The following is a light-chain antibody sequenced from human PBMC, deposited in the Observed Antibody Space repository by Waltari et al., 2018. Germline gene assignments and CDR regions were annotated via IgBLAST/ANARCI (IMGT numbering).Light chain of an antibody. CDR1: QSIAGN. Sequence: EVVMTQSPATLSVSPGERATLSCRASQSIAGNLAWYQQKPGQAPRLLIYDASTRATGIPATFSGSGSGTEFTLTISSLQSEDFAVYYCQQYNNWPRTFGQGTRVEMK. V-gene: IGKV3-15*01. CDR3: QQYNNWPRT. CDR2: DAS. J-gene: IGKJ1*01.